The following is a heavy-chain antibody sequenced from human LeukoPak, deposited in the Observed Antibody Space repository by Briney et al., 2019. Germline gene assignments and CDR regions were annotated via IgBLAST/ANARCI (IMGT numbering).Heavy chain of an antibody. J-gene: IGHJ4*02. CDR3: ATASRYNWNYGRTYYFDY. V-gene: IGHV1-8*01. CDR1: GYTFTSYD. CDR2: MNPNSGNT. Sequence: ASVKVSCKASGYTFTSYDMNWVRQATGQGLEWMGWMNPNSGNTGYAQKFQGRVTMTRNTSISTAYMELSSLRSEDTAVYYCATASRYNWNYGRTYYFDYWGQGTLVTVSS. D-gene: IGHD1-7*01.